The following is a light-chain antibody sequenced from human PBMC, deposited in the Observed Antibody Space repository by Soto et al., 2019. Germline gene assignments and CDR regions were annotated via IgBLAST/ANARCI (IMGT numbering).Light chain of an antibody. V-gene: IGKV1-27*01. J-gene: IGKJ5*01. CDR1: HDISNY. Sequence: DIQMTQSPSSLSASVGDRVTITCRASHDISNYLAWYQQKPGNVPKLLIYAASTLQSGVPFRFSGSGSGTYFTLTISSLQPDDVATYYCQKYNSAPCTFGQGTRLEIK. CDR2: AAS. CDR3: QKYNSAPCT.